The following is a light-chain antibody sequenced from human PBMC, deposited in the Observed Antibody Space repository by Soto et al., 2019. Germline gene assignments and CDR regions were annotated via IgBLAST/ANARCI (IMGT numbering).Light chain of an antibody. CDR1: QSVSTN. J-gene: IGKJ1*01. CDR2: GAS. V-gene: IGKV3-15*01. CDR3: HQYNDGPGGT. Sequence: EIVMTQSPATLYVSPGERAILSCRASQSVSTNLAWYQQKPGQAPRLLIFGASSRAPGIPVRFSGSGSGRQFTLTISGLQSEDFAVYHCHQYNDGPGGTFGHGTKVGIK.